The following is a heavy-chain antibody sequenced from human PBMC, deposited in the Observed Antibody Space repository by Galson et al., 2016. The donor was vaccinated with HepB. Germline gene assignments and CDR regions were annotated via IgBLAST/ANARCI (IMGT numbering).Heavy chain of an antibody. D-gene: IGHD3-22*01. CDR3: AKHPSYASSGYYYVNYFDS. Sequence: SLRLSCAASGFTFSSYAMSWVRQAPGKGLEWVSAIGGGGGSTYYADSVKGRFTISRDNSKNTLYLQMNSLRAGDTAVYYCAKHPSYASSGYYYVNYFDSWGQGTLVTVSS. J-gene: IGHJ4*02. CDR2: IGGGGGST. CDR1: GFTFSSYA. V-gene: IGHV3-23*01.